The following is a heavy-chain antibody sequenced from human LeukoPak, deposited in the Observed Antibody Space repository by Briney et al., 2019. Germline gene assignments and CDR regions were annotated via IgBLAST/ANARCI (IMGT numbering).Heavy chain of an antibody. CDR1: GGSFSGYY. CDR2: INHSGST. V-gene: IGHV4-34*01. D-gene: IGHD5-18*01. J-gene: IGHJ4*02. CDR3: ARGREQLWLKYYLDY. Sequence: SETLSLTCAVYGGSFSGYYWSWIRQPPGKGLEWIGEINHSGSTNYNPSLKNRVTISVDTSKNQFSLKLSSVTAADTAVYYCARGREQLWLKYYLDYWGQGTLVTVSS.